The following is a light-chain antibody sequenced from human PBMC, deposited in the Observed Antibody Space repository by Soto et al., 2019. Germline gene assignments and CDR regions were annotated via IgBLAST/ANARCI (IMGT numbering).Light chain of an antibody. CDR2: AVS. J-gene: IGLJ1*01. V-gene: IGLV2-8*01. Sequence: QSALTQPPSASGSPGQSVTISCTGTSSDVGGYNYVSWYQQHPGKAPKLMIYAVSKRPSGVPDRFSGSKSGNTASLTVSGLQAEDDADYYCSSYAGSNNVFGTGTKVTVL. CDR3: SSYAGSNNV. CDR1: SSDVGGYNY.